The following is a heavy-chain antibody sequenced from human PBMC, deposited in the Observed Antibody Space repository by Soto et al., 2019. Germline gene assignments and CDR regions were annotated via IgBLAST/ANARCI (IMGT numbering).Heavy chain of an antibody. CDR3: ARRSFNNSVSVLTDPFDF. D-gene: IGHD1-1*01. V-gene: IGHV4-39*01. CDR2: IYYSGST. CDR1: GGAIKTSSYY. Sequence: SETLSLTCTVSGGAIKTSSYYWGWIRQPPGKGLEWIGSIYYSGSTFYNPSLKSRVTMSIDASKNQLSLRMTSVTATDTAVYYCARRSFNNSVSVLTDPFDFWGQGTPVTVSS. J-gene: IGHJ4*02.